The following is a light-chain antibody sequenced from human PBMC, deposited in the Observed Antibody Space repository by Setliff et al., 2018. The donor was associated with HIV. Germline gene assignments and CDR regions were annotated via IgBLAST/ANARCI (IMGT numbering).Light chain of an antibody. CDR1: SNDIGRFNY. CDR3: CSYSRGSTYV. Sequence: QSVLTQPASVTGAPGQSITISCTGTSNDIGRFNYVSWYKQFPGKGPTLVIFYVNQRPSGVSNRFSGSKSGNIASLIISGLQAEDEADYFCCSYSRGSTYVFGTGTKVTVL. V-gene: IGLV2-14*03. J-gene: IGLJ1*01. CDR2: YVN.